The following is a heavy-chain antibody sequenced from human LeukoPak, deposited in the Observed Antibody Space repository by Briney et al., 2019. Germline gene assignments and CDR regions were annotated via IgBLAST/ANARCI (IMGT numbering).Heavy chain of an antibody. CDR3: ARHYYYGSGSYYTFGY. V-gene: IGHV5-51*01. D-gene: IGHD3-10*01. J-gene: IGHJ4*02. CDR2: IHPGDSDT. Sequence: GESLKISCKGSGYSFTSYWIAWVRQMPGKGLEWMGIIHPGDSDTRYSPSFQGQVTISADKSISTAYLQWSSLKASDTAMYYCARHYYYGSGSYYTFGYWGQGTLVTVSS. CDR1: GYSFTSYW.